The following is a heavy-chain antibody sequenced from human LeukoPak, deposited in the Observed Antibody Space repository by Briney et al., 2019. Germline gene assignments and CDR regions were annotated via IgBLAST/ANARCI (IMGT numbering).Heavy chain of an antibody. D-gene: IGHD3-22*01. CDR3: VKDLSYESSGSVFDY. V-gene: IGHV3-43*01. Sequence: GGSLRLSCAASGFTFDDYTMHWVRQAPGKTLEWVSLINWHGTTYYADSVKGRFTISRDNSKNSLYLQMDTLSTEDTAFYYCVKDLSYESSGSVFDYWGQGTLVTVSS. J-gene: IGHJ4*02. CDR2: INWHGTT. CDR1: GFTFDDYT.